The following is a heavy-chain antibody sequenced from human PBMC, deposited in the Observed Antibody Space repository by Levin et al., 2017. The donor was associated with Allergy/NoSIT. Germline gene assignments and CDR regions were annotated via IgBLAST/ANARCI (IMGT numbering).Heavy chain of an antibody. Sequence: LSLTCAASGFTFSSSGMHWVRQAPGKGLEWVAVISYDGSNKYYADSVKGRFTISRDNSKNTLYLQMNSLRAEDTAVYYCAKVKLELTPGPYYFDYWGQGTLVTVSS. CDR3: AKVKLELTPGPYYFDY. J-gene: IGHJ4*02. D-gene: IGHD1-7*01. CDR1: GFTFSSSG. V-gene: IGHV3-30*18. CDR2: ISYDGSNK.